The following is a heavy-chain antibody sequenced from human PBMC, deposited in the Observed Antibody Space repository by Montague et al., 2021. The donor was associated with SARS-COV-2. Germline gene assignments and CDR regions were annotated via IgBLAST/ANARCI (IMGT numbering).Heavy chain of an antibody. CDR2: IYYSGST. Sequence: SETLSLTCTVSGGSISSSNYYWGWIRQPPGKGLEWIGSIYYSGSTYYNSSLKSRVTISVDTSKNHFSLKLSSVTAADTAVYYCARRGRKLLPVATTIGGFDNWGQGTLVTVSS. V-gene: IGHV4-39*02. CDR3: ARRGRKLLPVATTIGGFDN. J-gene: IGHJ4*02. D-gene: IGHD1-26*01. CDR1: GGSISSSNYY.